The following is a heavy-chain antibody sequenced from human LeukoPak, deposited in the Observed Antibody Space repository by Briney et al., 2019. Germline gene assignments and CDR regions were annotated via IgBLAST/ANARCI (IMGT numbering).Heavy chain of an antibody. Sequence: NPSETLSLTCTVSGGSISSYYWSWIRQPPGKGLECIGYIYYSGSTNYNPSLKSRVTISVDTSKNQFSLKLSPVTAADTAVYYCARRTYFYDSSGYYFDCWGQGTLVTVSS. CDR3: ARRTYFYDSSGYYFDC. D-gene: IGHD3-22*01. J-gene: IGHJ4*02. CDR1: GGSISSYY. V-gene: IGHV4-59*01. CDR2: IYYSGST.